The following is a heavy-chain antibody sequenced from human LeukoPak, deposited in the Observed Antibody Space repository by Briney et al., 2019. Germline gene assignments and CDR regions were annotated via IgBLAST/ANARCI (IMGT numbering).Heavy chain of an antibody. CDR1: GFTFSRYG. CDR3: AKVMEGDYYYGMDV. V-gene: IGHV3-30*18. J-gene: IGHJ6*02. Sequence: GRSLRLSCAASGFTFSRYGMHWVRQAPGKGLEWVAVISYDGSNKYYADSVKGRFTISRDNSKNTLYLQMNSLRAEDTAVYYCAKVMEGDYYYGMDVWGQGTTVTVSS. CDR2: ISYDGSNK. D-gene: IGHD1-26*01.